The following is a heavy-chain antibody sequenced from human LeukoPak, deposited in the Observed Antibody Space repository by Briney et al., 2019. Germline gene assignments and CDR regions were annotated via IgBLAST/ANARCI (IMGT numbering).Heavy chain of an antibody. J-gene: IGHJ5*02. V-gene: IGHV4-4*07. CDR2: VHASGST. D-gene: IGHD3-10*01. CDR1: SGSISTYY. Sequence: SETLSLTCTVSSGSISTYYWSWIRQPAGKGLEWIGRVHASGSTNYNPSLKSRVTMSVDTSKNQISLKLSSVTAADTAVYYCARDLHGSGTWDWFDPWGQGTLVTVSS. CDR3: ARDLHGSGTWDWFDP.